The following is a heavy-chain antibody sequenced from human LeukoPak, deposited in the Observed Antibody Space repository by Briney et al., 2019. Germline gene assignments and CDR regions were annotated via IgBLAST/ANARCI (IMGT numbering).Heavy chain of an antibody. CDR1: GYTFTGYY. CDR3: STEDKYCTGANCGVF. D-gene: IGHD2-8*02. CDR2: IIPDSGGT. V-gene: IGHV1-2*02. J-gene: IGHJ4*02. Sequence: ASVKVSCKASGYTFTGYYMHRVRQAPGQGLEWMGFIIPDSGGTTYQQNFQGRVTMTRDTSISTFYMELSSLRPDDTAVYYCSTEDKYCTGANCGVFWGQGTLVTVSS.